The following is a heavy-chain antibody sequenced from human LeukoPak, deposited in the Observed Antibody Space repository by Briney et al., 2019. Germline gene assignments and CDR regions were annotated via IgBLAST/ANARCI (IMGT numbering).Heavy chain of an antibody. D-gene: IGHD2-8*01. CDR3: AKCGTKAWFDY. Sequence: GGSLRLSCAASGFTLSSYAMSWVRQAPGKGLEWVSPISGSGGRTYYADSVKGRFTISRDNSKNTLYLQMNSLRAEDTAVYYCAKCGTKAWFDYWGQGTLVTVSS. CDR2: ISGSGGRT. CDR1: GFTLSSYA. V-gene: IGHV3-23*01. J-gene: IGHJ4*02.